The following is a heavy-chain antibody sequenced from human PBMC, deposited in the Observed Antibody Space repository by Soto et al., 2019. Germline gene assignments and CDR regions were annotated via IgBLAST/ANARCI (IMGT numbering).Heavy chain of an antibody. D-gene: IGHD3-10*01. V-gene: IGHV3-74*01. J-gene: IGHJ6*02. CDR2: LNSDGSST. CDR1: GFTFSSYW. Sequence: EVQLVESGGGLVQPGGSLRLSCAASGFTFSSYWMHWVRQAPGKGLGWVSRLNSDGSSTSYADSVKGRVTISRDNAKNPLYLQMNSLRAEDTAVYYCASARSIVRGVIGGNYYYYGMDVWGQGTTVTVSS. CDR3: ASARSIVRGVIGGNYYYYGMDV.